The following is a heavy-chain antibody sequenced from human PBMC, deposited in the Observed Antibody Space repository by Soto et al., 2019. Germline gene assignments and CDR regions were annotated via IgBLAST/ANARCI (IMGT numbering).Heavy chain of an antibody. CDR3: ARDAAAGLHDY. CDR2: ISAYNGNT. CDR1: GYTFTSYG. Sequence: QVQLVQSGAEVKKPGASVKVSCKASGYTFTSYGISWVRQAPGQGLEWMGWISAYNGNTKYVHQFQGRVTMTTDTSTSTAYMALRSLRSDDTAVYYCARDAAAGLHDYWGHVTLVTVSS. V-gene: IGHV1-18*01. D-gene: IGHD6-13*01. J-gene: IGHJ4*01.